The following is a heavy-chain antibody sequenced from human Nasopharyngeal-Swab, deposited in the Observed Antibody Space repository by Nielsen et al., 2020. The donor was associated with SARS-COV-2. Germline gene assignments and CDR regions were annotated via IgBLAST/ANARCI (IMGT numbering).Heavy chain of an antibody. CDR3: AADTGAYGDYQPFDY. D-gene: IGHD4-17*01. V-gene: IGHV1-46*01. CDR1: GYTFTSYD. J-gene: IGHJ4*02. CDR2: INPSGGTT. Sequence: ASVKVSCKASGYTFTSYDINWVRQAPGQGLEWMGIINPSGGTTSYAQKFQGRVTMTRDTSTSTVYMELSSLRSEDTAVYYCAADTGAYGDYQPFDYWGQGTLVTVSS.